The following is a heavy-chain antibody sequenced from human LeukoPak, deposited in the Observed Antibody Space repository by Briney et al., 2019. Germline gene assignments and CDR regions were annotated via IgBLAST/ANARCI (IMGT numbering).Heavy chain of an antibody. Sequence: GGSLRLSCAASGFTFSSYEMNWVRQAPGKGLEWVSYISSSGSTIYYADSVKGRFTISRDNAKNSLYLQMDSLRAEDTAVYYCARDGYLSPYYYYYYMDVWGKGTTVTVSS. V-gene: IGHV3-48*03. CDR2: ISSSGSTI. CDR3: ARDGYLSPYYYYYYMDV. J-gene: IGHJ6*03. D-gene: IGHD5-18*01. CDR1: GFTFSSYE.